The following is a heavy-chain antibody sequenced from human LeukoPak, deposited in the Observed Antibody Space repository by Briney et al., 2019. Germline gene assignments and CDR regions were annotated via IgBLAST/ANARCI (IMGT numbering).Heavy chain of an antibody. CDR3: AREGAARLHFQN. D-gene: IGHD6-6*01. CDR1: DGAISNYY. CDR2: IYYSGST. V-gene: IGHV4-59*01. Sequence: SETLSLTCTVSDGAISNYYWTWIRQPPGKEVEWIGYIYYSGSTKTNPSHKSRVTISVDTSKKQFSLKLSSVTAADTAVYFCAREGAARLHFQNWGQGTLVTVSS. J-gene: IGHJ1*01.